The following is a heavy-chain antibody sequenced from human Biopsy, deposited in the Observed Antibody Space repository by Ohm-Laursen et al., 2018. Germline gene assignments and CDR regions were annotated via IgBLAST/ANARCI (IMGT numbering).Heavy chain of an antibody. Sequence: SLRPSCAASGFTFDDHAMHWVRQPPGKGLEWVSGISWNSDKIGYADSVKGRFTISRDNAKNSLYLQMNSLRAEDTAFYYCTKDQDYGDYGMDVWGQGTTVTVSS. CDR1: GFTFDDHA. J-gene: IGHJ6*02. CDR2: ISWNSDKI. V-gene: IGHV3-9*01. CDR3: TKDQDYGDYGMDV. D-gene: IGHD4-17*01.